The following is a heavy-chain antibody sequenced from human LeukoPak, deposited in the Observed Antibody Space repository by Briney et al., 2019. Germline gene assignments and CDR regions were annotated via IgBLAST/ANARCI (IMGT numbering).Heavy chain of an antibody. Sequence: PGGSLRLSCAASGFTFSSYWMHWVRQAPGKGLVWVSRINSDGSSTSYADSVKGRFTISRDNAKNTLYLQMNSLRAEDTAVYYCARAGPARGWLGYFQHWGQGTLVTVSS. CDR2: INSDGSST. CDR1: GFTFSSYW. D-gene: IGHD3-10*01. V-gene: IGHV3-74*01. J-gene: IGHJ1*01. CDR3: ARAGPARGWLGYFQH.